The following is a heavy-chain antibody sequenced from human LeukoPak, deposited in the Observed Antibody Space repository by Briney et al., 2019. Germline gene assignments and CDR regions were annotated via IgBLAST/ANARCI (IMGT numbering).Heavy chain of an antibody. CDR3: ARNYYDSSGYSNPFDY. V-gene: IGHV1-18*01. D-gene: IGHD3-22*01. CDR2: ISAYNGNT. Sequence: ASVKVSCKASGYTFTSYGISWVRQAPGQGLEWMGWISAYNGNTNYAQKLQGRVTMTTDTSTSPAYMELRSLRSDDTAVYYCARNYYDSSGYSNPFDYWGQGTLVTVSS. J-gene: IGHJ4*02. CDR1: GYTFTSYG.